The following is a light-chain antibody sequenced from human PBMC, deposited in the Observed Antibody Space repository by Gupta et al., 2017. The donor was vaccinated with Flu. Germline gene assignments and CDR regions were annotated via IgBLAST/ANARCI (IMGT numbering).Light chain of an antibody. Sequence: QTATTACSAEEVARHDVQWYQQRPGTAPALLIYDDTKRPSGISERLSGSRSGTTAALTITGVQAEDEADYYCQSEDNSRGCHVFFGGGTKLTVL. J-gene: IGLJ2*01. CDR1: EVARHD. CDR3: QSEDNSRGCHVF. CDR2: DDT. V-gene: IGLV3-25*03.